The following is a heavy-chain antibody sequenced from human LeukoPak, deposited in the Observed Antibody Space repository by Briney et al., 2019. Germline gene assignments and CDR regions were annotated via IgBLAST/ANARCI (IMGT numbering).Heavy chain of an antibody. CDR1: GGSISSYY. D-gene: IGHD6-13*01. CDR2: IYYSGST. J-gene: IGHJ4*02. CDR3: ARELAGGAAGFDY. Sequence: PSETLSLTCTVSGGSISSYYWSWIRQPPGKGLEWIGSIYYSGSTNYNPSLKSRVTISVDTSKNQFSLKLSSVTAADTAVYYCARELAGGAAGFDYWGQGTLVTVSS. V-gene: IGHV4-59*01.